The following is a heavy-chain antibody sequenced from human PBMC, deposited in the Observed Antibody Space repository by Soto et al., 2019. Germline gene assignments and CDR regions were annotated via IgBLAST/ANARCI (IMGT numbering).Heavy chain of an antibody. Sequence: QVQLVQSGAEVKKPGASVKVSCKASGYTFTGYYMHWVRQAPGQGLEWMGWINPNSGNTGYAQKFQGRVTMTRNTSISTAYMELSSLRSEDTAVYYCARGHSSSWYYYYYGMDVWGQGTTVTVSS. J-gene: IGHJ6*02. CDR1: GYTFTGYY. CDR2: INPNSGNT. D-gene: IGHD6-13*01. CDR3: ARGHSSSWYYYYYGMDV. V-gene: IGHV1-8*02.